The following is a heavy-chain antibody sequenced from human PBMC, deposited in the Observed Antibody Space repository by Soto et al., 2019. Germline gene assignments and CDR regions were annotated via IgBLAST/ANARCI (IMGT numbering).Heavy chain of an antibody. CDR1: GFTFSSYW. V-gene: IGHV3-74*01. D-gene: IGHD4-17*01. Sequence: EVQLVESGGGLVQPGGSLRLSCAASGFTFSSYWMHWVRQAPGKGLVWVSRINSDGSSTSYADSVKGRFTISRDNAKNTPYLQMNSLRAEDTAVYYCARIQDYGDNGYYYYGMDVWGQGTTVTVSS. J-gene: IGHJ6*02. CDR2: INSDGSST. CDR3: ARIQDYGDNGYYYYGMDV.